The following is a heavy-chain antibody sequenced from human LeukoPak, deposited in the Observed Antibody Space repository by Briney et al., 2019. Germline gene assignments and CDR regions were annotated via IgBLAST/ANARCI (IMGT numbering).Heavy chain of an antibody. V-gene: IGHV5-10-1*01. J-gene: IGHJ4*02. D-gene: IGHD5-12*01. CDR3: ARTDSAYEYLDY. CDR2: IDPSDSYT. Sequence: GESLKISCKGSGYSLTTYWISWVRQMPGKGLEWMGRIDPSDSYTRYSPSFQGHVTISADKSITTAYLQWSSLRASDTAMYYCARTDSAYEYLDYWGQGTLVTVSS. CDR1: GYSLTTYW.